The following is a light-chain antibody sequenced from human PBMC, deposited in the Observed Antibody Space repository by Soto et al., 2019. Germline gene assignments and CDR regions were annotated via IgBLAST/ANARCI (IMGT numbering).Light chain of an antibody. CDR1: QSVSSN. CDR3: QQYNNWPPWT. CDR2: GAS. Sequence: EIVMTQSPATLSVSPGERATLSCMASQSVSSNLAWYQQKPGQAPRPLIYGASTRATGIPARFSGSGSGTEFTLTISSLQSEDFAVYYCQQYNNWPPWTFGEGPKVEIK. V-gene: IGKV3-15*01. J-gene: IGKJ1*01.